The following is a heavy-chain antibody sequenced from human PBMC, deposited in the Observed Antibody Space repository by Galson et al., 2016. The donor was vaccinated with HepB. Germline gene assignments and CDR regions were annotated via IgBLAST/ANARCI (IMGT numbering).Heavy chain of an antibody. CDR2: IKNDGSQK. Sequence: SLRLSCAASGFTFSNYWMSWVRQAPGKGLEWVANIKNDGSQKYYVDSVKGRFTISRDNGKNSLYLQMGSLRAEDTAVYYCARGDCSSPTCYVIWFDPWGQGTLVTVSS. CDR1: GFTFSNYW. J-gene: IGHJ5*02. D-gene: IGHD2-2*01. V-gene: IGHV3-7*01. CDR3: ARGDCSSPTCYVIWFDP.